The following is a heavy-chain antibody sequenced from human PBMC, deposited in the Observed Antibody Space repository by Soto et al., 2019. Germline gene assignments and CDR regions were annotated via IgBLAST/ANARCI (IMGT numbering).Heavy chain of an antibody. J-gene: IGHJ4*02. CDR3: ARPYYYDSSGYYYFDY. Sequence: GESLKISCKGSGYSFTSYWIGWVRQMPGKGLEWMGIIYPGDSDTRYSPSFQGQVTISDAKSISTAYLQWSSLKASDTAMYYCARPYYYDSSGYYYFDYWGQGTLVTVSS. V-gene: IGHV5-51*01. CDR2: IYPGDSDT. CDR1: GYSFTSYW. D-gene: IGHD3-22*01.